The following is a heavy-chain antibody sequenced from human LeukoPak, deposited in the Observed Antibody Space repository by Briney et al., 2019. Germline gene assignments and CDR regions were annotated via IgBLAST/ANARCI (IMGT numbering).Heavy chain of an antibody. CDR3: ARPRNWRGQNWFDP. CDR1: GYRFTDYW. D-gene: IGHD3-3*01. CDR2: IYPSNSDT. V-gene: IGHV5-51*01. J-gene: IGHJ5*02. Sequence: GESLKISCKGSGYRFTDYWIAWVRQMPGKGLEWMGIIYPSNSDTRYSPSFQGQVTFSVDKSINTAYLQWSSLKASDSAMYYCARPRNWRGQNWFDPWGQGTLVTVSS.